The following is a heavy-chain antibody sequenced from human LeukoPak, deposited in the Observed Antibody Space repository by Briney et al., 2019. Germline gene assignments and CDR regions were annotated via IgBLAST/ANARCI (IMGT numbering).Heavy chain of an antibody. CDR1: GGSISSSSYY. Sequence: SETLSLTCTVSGGSISSSSYYWGWIRQPPGRGLEWIGSIYYSGSTYYNPSLKSRVTISVDTSKNQFSLKLSSVTAADTAVYYCARDYAGYKYTAFDIWGQGTMVTVSS. D-gene: IGHD5-24*01. CDR2: IYYSGST. J-gene: IGHJ3*02. V-gene: IGHV4-39*07. CDR3: ARDYAGYKYTAFDI.